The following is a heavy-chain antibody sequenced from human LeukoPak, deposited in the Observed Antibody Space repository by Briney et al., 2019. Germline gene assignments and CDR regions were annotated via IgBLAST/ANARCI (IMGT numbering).Heavy chain of an antibody. CDR2: ISGSGGST. CDR1: GFTFSSYA. CDR3: AKDYGAETRLPDAFDI. D-gene: IGHD3-10*01. J-gene: IGHJ3*02. V-gene: IGHV3-23*01. Sequence: PGGSLRLSCAASGFTFSSYAMSWVRQAPGKGLEWVSAISGSGGSTHYAVSVKGRFTISRDNSKNTLYLQMNSLRAEDTAVYYCAKDYGAETRLPDAFDIWGQGTMVTVSS.